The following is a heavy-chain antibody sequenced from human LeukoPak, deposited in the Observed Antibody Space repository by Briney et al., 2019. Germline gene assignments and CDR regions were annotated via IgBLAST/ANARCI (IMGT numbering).Heavy chain of an antibody. V-gene: IGHV3-21*01. D-gene: IGHD6-19*01. CDR1: GFTFSSYS. J-gene: IGHJ3*02. Sequence: GGSLRLSCAASGFTFSSYSMNWVRQAPGKGLEWVSSISSSSSYIYYADSVKGRFTISRDNAKNSLYLQMNSLRAEDTAVYYCARDSGSYSSGWYGGNDAFDIWGQGTMVTVSS. CDR3: ARDSGSYSSGWYGGNDAFDI. CDR2: ISSSSSYI.